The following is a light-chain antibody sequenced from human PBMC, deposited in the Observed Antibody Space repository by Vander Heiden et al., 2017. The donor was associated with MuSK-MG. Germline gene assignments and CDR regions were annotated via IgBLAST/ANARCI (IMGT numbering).Light chain of an antibody. CDR2: VAS. Sequence: EILLTQSPGTLSLSQGERATLSCRASQSVSSSYLAWYQQKPGQAPRLLIYVASTRATGIPDRFSGSGSGTDFTLTISRLEPEDFAVYYCQQYGSPPYTSGQGTKLEIK. V-gene: IGKV3-20*01. CDR3: QQYGSPPYT. CDR1: QSVSSSY. J-gene: IGKJ2*01.